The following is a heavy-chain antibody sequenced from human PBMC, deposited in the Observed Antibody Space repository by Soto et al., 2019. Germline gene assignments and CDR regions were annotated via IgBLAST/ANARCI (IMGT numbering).Heavy chain of an antibody. Sequence: QVQLVESGGGVVQPGRSLRLSCAASGFTFSSYGMHWVRQAPGKGLEWVAVIWYDGSNKYYADSVKGRFTISRDNSKNTLYLQMNSLRAEDTAVYYCARGGRPVLGAFVIWGQGTMVTVSS. V-gene: IGHV3-33*01. CDR3: ARGGRPVLGAFVI. CDR1: GFTFSSYG. J-gene: IGHJ3*02. CDR2: IWYDGSNK. D-gene: IGHD3-16*01.